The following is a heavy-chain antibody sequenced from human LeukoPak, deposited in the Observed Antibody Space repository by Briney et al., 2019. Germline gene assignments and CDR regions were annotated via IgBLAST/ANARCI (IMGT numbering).Heavy chain of an antibody. Sequence: ASVKVSCKASGYTFTGYYMHWVRQAPGQGLEWMGWISAYNGNTNYAQKLQGRVTMTTDTSTSTAYMELRSLRSDDTAVYYCARVGYCGGDCPFDYWGQGTLVTVSS. CDR2: ISAYNGNT. CDR3: ARVGYCGGDCPFDY. D-gene: IGHD2-21*02. V-gene: IGHV1-18*04. J-gene: IGHJ4*02. CDR1: GYTFTGYY.